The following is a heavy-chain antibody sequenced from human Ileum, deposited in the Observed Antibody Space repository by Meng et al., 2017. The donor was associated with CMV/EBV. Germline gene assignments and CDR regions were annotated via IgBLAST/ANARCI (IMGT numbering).Heavy chain of an antibody. Sequence: QEQASGPVLVKPSGDLSPLSQFPGGSLGSSDYYWGWIRQPPGKGLEWIATIYYSGSTYYNPSLKTPVTISVDTSKNQFSLRLSSVTAADTAVYYCAGGIKTGIVDYWGQGTLVTVSS. J-gene: IGHJ4*02. D-gene: IGHD3-9*01. CDR1: GGSLGSSDYY. V-gene: IGHV4-39*07. CDR2: IYYSGST. CDR3: AGGIKTGIVDY.